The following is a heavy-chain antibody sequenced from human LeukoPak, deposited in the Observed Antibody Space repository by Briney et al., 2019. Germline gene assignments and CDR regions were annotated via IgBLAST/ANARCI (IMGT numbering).Heavy chain of an antibody. D-gene: IGHD2-2*01. J-gene: IGHJ4*02. V-gene: IGHV4-31*03. Sequence: SETLSLTCTVSGGSISSGGYSWSWIRQHPGKGLEWIGYIYYSGSTYYNPSLKSRVTISVDTSKNQFSLKLSSVTAADTAVYYCARVAGYCSSTSCHYFDYWGQGTLVTVSS. CDR3: ARVAGYCSSTSCHYFDY. CDR2: IYYSGST. CDR1: GGSISSGGYS.